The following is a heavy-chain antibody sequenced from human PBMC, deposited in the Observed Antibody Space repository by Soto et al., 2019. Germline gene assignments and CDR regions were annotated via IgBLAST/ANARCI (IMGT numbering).Heavy chain of an antibody. J-gene: IGHJ4*02. D-gene: IGHD6-13*01. CDR3: ARRYSSSLAF. Sequence: SETLSLTCTVSGGSISSYYWSWIRQPPGKGLEWIGYIFYSGSTNYNPSLKSRVTISVDTSKNQFSLKLSSVTAADTAVYYCARRYSSSLAFWGQGTLVTVSS. CDR1: GGSISSYY. V-gene: IGHV4-59*08. CDR2: IFYSGST.